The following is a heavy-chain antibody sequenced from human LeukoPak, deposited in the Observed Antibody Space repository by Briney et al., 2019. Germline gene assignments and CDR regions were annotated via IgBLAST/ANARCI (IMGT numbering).Heavy chain of an antibody. CDR1: GYTFTGYY. CDR2: INPNSGGT. CDR3: ARGCGSFNYYGSGRGFVDWFDP. D-gene: IGHD3-10*01. V-gene: IGHV1-2*02. Sequence: ASVKVSCKASGYTFTGYYMHWVRQAPGQGLEWMGWINPNSGGTNYAQKFQGRVTMTRDTSISTAYMELSRLRSDDTAVYYCARGCGSFNYYGSGRGFVDWFDPWGQGTLVTVSS. J-gene: IGHJ5*02.